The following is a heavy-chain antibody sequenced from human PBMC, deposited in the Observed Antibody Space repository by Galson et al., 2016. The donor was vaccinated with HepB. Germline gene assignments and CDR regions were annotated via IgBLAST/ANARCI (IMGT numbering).Heavy chain of an antibody. D-gene: IGHD4-17*01. CDR2: INPESGGT. V-gene: IGHV1-2*02. CDR3: ARDRAVTTSYYYYALDV. Sequence: SVKVSCKASGYIFIDYYLHWVRQAPGQGLEWMGWINPESGGTNYAQKFQGRVTMTRDTSISTIYMELSGLTPDDTAVYFCARDRAVTTSYYYYALDVWGKGTTVTVSS. CDR1: GYIFIDYY. J-gene: IGHJ6*04.